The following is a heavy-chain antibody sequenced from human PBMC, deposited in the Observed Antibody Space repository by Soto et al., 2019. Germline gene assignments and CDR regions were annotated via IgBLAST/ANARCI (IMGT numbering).Heavy chain of an antibody. CDR2: IYHSGST. CDR3: ARGTDLHRLCSSTSCYQYYYYYMDV. CDR1: SGSISSSNW. V-gene: IGHV4-4*02. D-gene: IGHD2-2*01. J-gene: IGHJ6*03. Sequence: PSETLSLTCAVSSGSISSSNWWSWVHQPPGKGLEWIGEIYHSGSTNYNPSLKSRVTISVDKSKNQFSLKLSSVTAADTAVYYCARGTDLHRLCSSTSCYQYYYYYMDVWGKGTTVTSP.